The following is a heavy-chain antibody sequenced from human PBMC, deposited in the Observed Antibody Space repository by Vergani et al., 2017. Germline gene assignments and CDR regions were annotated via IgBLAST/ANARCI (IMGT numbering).Heavy chain of an antibody. Sequence: QLQLQESGPGLVKPSATLSLTCSVSGASIRSSNYYWGWIRQPPGKGLEWIASIYYSGSTYYNPSLKSRVTISVDTSKNQFSLKLSSVTAADTAVYFCARHSTMAWLVKLGWIDAWRQGIVVTVSS. CDR2: IYYSGST. V-gene: IGHV4-39*01. D-gene: IGHD6-19*01. CDR3: ARHSTMAWLVKLGWIDA. CDR1: GASIRSSNYY. J-gene: IGHJ5*02.